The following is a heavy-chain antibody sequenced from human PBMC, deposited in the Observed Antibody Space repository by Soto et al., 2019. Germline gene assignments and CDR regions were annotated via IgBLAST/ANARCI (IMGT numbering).Heavy chain of an antibody. CDR3: ARVFELGYCSGGSCYRYFDL. Sequence: QVQLQQWGAGLLKPSETLSLTCAVYGGSFSGYYWSWIRQPPGKGLEWIGEINHIGSTNYNPSLKSRVTISVDTSKNQFSLKLSSVTAADTAVYYCARVFELGYCSGGSCYRYFDLWGRGTLVTVSS. J-gene: IGHJ2*01. D-gene: IGHD2-15*01. V-gene: IGHV4-34*01. CDR1: GGSFSGYY. CDR2: INHIGST.